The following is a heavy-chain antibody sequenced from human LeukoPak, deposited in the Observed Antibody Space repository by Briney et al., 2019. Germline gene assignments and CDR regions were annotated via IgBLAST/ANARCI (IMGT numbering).Heavy chain of an antibody. D-gene: IGHD6-13*01. Sequence: SETLSLTCTVSGGSISSYYWSWIRQPPGKGLEWIGYIYYSGSTNYNPSLKSRVTISVDTSKNQFSLKLSSVTAADTAVYYCARDGRGAAGNWFDPWGQGTLVTVSS. J-gene: IGHJ5*02. CDR3: ARDGRGAAGNWFDP. V-gene: IGHV4-59*01. CDR1: GGSISSYY. CDR2: IYYSGST.